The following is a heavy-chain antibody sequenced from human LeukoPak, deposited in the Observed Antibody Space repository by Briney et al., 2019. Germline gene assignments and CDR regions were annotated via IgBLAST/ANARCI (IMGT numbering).Heavy chain of an antibody. CDR2: SSAYNGHT. J-gene: IGHJ4*02. CDR3: ARVGSKGRPLENDY. Sequence: ASVKVSCKASGYTFTSYGVSWVGQAPGQGLEGIGWSSAYNGHTNTEQKFQGRVTLTTDSSTSTAYMELRKLTSDDTAVYYCARVGSKGRPLENDYWGQGTLVTVSS. V-gene: IGHV1-18*01. CDR1: GYTFTSYG. D-gene: IGHD1-1*01.